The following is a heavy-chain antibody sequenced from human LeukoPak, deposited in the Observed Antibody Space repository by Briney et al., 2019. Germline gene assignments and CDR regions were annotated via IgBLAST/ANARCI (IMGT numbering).Heavy chain of an antibody. CDR2: ISASGGNS. CDR3: ARDIELSC. CDR1: GFTVSSTY. D-gene: IGHD1-26*01. V-gene: IGHV3-53*01. Sequence: LPGGSLRLSCAASGFTVSSTYMNWVRQASGRGLECVSLISASGGNSYYADSVKGRFTVSRDSSKNTLHLQMNSLRAEDTAVYYCARDIELSCWGQGTLVTVSS. J-gene: IGHJ4*02.